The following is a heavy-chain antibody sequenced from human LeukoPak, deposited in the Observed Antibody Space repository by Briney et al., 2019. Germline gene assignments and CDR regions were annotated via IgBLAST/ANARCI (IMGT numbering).Heavy chain of an antibody. CDR3: TRRYNYDSSGYYYVRDAFDI. CDR1: GFTFSNSS. V-gene: IGHV3-49*04. Sequence: GGSLRLSCAASGFTFSNSSMNWVRQAPGKVLEWVGFIRSKAYGGTTKNAASVKGRFTISRDDSRSIAYLQMNSLKTEDTAVYYCTRRYNYDSSGYYYVRDAFDIWGQGTMVTVSS. CDR2: IRSKAYGGTT. D-gene: IGHD3-22*01. J-gene: IGHJ3*02.